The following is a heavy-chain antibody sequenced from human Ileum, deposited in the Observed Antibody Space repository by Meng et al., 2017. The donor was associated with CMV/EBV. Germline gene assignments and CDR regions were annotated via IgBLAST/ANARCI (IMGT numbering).Heavy chain of an antibody. Sequence: GESLKISCAASGFTFSSYSMNWVRQAPGKGLEWVSSISNSGINTYYADSVKGRFTISRDNSKNTLYLQMNSLRDEDTAVYYCAKGGPKSRVDYWGQGALVTVSS. D-gene: IGHD3-16*01. J-gene: IGHJ4*02. CDR2: ISNSGINT. CDR3: AKGGPKSRVDY. CDR1: GFTFSSYS. V-gene: IGHV3-23*01.